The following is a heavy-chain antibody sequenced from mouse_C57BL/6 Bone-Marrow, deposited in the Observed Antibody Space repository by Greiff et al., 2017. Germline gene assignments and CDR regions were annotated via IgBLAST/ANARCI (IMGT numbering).Heavy chain of an antibody. V-gene: IGHV1-64*01. J-gene: IGHJ4*01. CDR2: IHPNSGST. D-gene: IGHD1-1*01. CDR1: GYTFTSYW. Sequence: QVQLQQPGAELVKPGASVKLSCKASGYTFTSYWMHWVKQRPGQGLEWIGMIHPNSGSTNYNEKFKSKATLTVDKSSSTAYMQLSSLTSEDSAVYYGARGGYYGSSGAMDYWGQGTSVTVSS. CDR3: ARGGYYGSSGAMDY.